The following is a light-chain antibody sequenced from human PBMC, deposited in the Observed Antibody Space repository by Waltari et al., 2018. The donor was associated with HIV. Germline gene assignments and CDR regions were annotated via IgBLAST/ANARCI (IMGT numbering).Light chain of an antibody. CDR3: LQSSTFPYT. CDR1: QNTGTS. J-gene: IGKJ2*01. V-gene: IGKV6-21*01. CDR2: FAS. Sequence: EIVLTQSPDFQSVTPRERVTITCRASQNTGTSVHWYQQKPNQSPRLLIKFASQSFSGVPSRFSGSGSGTDFTLTINSLEPEDAATYYCLQSSTFPYTFGQGTKLEIK.